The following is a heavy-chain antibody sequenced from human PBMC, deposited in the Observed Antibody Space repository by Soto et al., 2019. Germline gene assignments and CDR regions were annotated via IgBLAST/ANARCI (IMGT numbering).Heavy chain of an antibody. CDR1: GDSVSSNSAA. D-gene: IGHD5-12*01. V-gene: IGHV6-1*01. J-gene: IGHJ6*03. CDR2: TYYRSKWYN. CDR3: ARDSEDIVATWDYYYYIVV. Sequence: PSQTLSLTCAISGDSVSSNSAAWNWIRQSPSRGLEWLGRTYYRSKWYNDYAVSVKSRITINPDTSKNQFSLQLNSVTPEDTAVYYCARDSEDIVATWDYYYYIVVSGKATAVTVSS.